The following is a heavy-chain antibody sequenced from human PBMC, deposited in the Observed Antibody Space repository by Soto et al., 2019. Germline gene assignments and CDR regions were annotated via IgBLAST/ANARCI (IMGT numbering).Heavy chain of an antibody. CDR3: ARGPDIVVVVAATSNWFDP. CDR1: GGSFSGYY. D-gene: IGHD2-15*01. Sequence: SETLSLTCAVYGGSFSGYYWSWIRQPPGKGLEWIGEINHSGSTNYNPSLKSRVTTSVDTSKNQFSLKLSSVTAADTAVYYCARGPDIVVVVAATSNWFDPWGQGTLVTVSS. V-gene: IGHV4-34*01. CDR2: INHSGST. J-gene: IGHJ5*02.